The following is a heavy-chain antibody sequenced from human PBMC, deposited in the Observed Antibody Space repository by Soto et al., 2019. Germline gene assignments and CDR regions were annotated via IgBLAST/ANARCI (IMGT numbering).Heavy chain of an antibody. J-gene: IGHJ4*01. CDR1: GYSFSTYG. CDR2: IGGYSGNT. CDR3: ARARGGILVRGVPVTYLFEY. D-gene: IGHD3-10*01. V-gene: IGHV1-18*01. Sequence: ASVKVTWKASGYSFSTYGLSWVRQAPGQGLGWRGWIGGYSGNTNYAQKYQGRVTVTADTSTSTAYMELRNLTSDDTAVYYCARARGGILVRGVPVTYLFEYWG.